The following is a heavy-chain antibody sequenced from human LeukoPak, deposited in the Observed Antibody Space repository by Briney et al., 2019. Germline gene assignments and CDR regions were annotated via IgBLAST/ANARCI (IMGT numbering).Heavy chain of an antibody. D-gene: IGHD1-26*01. CDR2: ISDSGDRT. V-gene: IGHV3-23*01. J-gene: IGHJ4*02. Sequence: GGSLRLSCAASGFTFSSYAMSWVRQAPGKGLEWVSGISDSGDRTYYADSVKGRFTISRDNSKNTLYLQMNSLRAEDTALYYCAKGNDVMGAGEFDYWGQGTLVTVSS. CDR3: AKGNDVMGAGEFDY. CDR1: GFTFSSYA.